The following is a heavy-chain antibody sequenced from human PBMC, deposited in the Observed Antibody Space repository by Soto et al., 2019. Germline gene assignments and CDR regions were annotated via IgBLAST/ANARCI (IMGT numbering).Heavy chain of an antibody. CDR2: ISYDGTIR. CDR1: GDSGFSFSSYG. CDR3: AKDRMVTSNFYGMDV. J-gene: IGHJ6*02. V-gene: IGHV3-30*18. Sequence: VQLVESGGGVVQPGRSLTLSCAASGDSGFSFSSYGFHWVRQAPGKGLEWVAVISYDGTIRHFAEPVKGRFTVSRDNAMLTVDLQMNSLRPEDTAVYYCAKDRMVTSNFYGMDVWGQGTTVTVSS. D-gene: IGHD2-8*01.